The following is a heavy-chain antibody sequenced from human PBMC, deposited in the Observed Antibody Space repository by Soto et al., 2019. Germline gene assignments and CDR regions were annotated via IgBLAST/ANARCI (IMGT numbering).Heavy chain of an antibody. CDR3: ARPEYSSSSYGMDV. CDR2: ISSSSSTI. Sequence: PGGSLRLSCAASGFTFSSYSMNWVRQAPGKGLEWVSYISSSSSTIYYADSVKGRFTISRDNAKNSLYLQMNSLRDEDTAVYYCARPEYSSSSYGMDVPGQATTVTVSS. CDR1: GFTFSSYS. J-gene: IGHJ6*02. D-gene: IGHD6-6*01. V-gene: IGHV3-48*02.